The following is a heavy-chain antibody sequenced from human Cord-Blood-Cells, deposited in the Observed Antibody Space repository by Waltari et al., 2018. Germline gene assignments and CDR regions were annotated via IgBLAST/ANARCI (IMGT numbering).Heavy chain of an antibody. CDR3: ARSLGPADTAMVSDAFDI. Sequence: GQGLEWMGGIIPIFGTANYAQKFQGRVTITADESTSTAYMELSSLRSEDTAVYYCARSLGPADTAMVSDAFDIWGQGTMVTVSS. V-gene: IGHV1-69*01. D-gene: IGHD5-18*01. CDR2: IIPIFGTA. J-gene: IGHJ3*02.